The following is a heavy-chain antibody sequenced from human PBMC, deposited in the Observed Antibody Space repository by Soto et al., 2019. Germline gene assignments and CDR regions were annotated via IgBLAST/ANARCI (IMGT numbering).Heavy chain of an antibody. D-gene: IGHD6-25*01. V-gene: IGHV1-46*01. CDR2: INPAGGST. CDR3: ARDCAAGDH. CDR1: GYTFTHYY. J-gene: IGHJ4*01. Sequence: QVQLVQSGAEVKKPGASVKLSCRTSGYTFTHYYIPWVWQAPGQGLEWLAIINPAGGSTNYAQDFLGRVTLTMDTSTTTLYTELSGLRADDTAIFYCARDCAAGDHWGHRTLVTVSS.